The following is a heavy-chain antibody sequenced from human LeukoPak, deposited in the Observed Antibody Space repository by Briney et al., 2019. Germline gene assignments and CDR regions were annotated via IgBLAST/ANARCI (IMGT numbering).Heavy chain of an antibody. Sequence: ASVKVSCKASGYTFTSYDINWVRQATGQGLEWMGWMNPNSGNTGYAQKFQGRVTITRNTSISTAYVELSSLRSEDTAVYYCAGVAEWELNYYYYYMDVWGKGTTVTVSS. CDR3: AGVAEWELNYYYYYMDV. CDR2: MNPNSGNT. CDR1: GYTFTSYD. D-gene: IGHD1-26*01. V-gene: IGHV1-8*03. J-gene: IGHJ6*03.